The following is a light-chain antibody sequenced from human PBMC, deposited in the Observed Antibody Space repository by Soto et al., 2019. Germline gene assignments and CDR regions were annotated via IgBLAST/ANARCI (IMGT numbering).Light chain of an antibody. CDR1: SSDVGGYDY. V-gene: IGLV2-14*01. J-gene: IGLJ2*01. CDR2: DVS. Sequence: QSALTQPASVSGSPGQSITISCTGTSSDVGGYDYVSWYQQHPGKAPKFLIYDVSNRPSGVSNRFSGSKSGNTASLTISGLQAEDEADYYCSSYTITSTRVFGGRTKLTVL. CDR3: SSYTITSTRV.